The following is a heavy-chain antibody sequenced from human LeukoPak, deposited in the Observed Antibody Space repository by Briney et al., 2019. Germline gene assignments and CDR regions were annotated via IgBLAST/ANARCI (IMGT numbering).Heavy chain of an antibody. CDR2: INHSGST. CDR1: GGSFSGYY. Sequence: SETLSLTCAVYGGSFSGYYWSWIRQPPGKGLEWIGEINHSGSTNYNPSLKSRVTISVDTSKNQFSLKLSSVTAADTAVYYCARSRRGLVTTKHKFDYWGQGTLVTVSS. J-gene: IGHJ4*02. V-gene: IGHV4-34*01. CDR3: ARSRRGLVTTKHKFDY. D-gene: IGHD3-9*01.